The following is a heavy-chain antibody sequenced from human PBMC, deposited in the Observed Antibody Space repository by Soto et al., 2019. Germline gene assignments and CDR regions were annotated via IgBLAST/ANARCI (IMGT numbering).Heavy chain of an antibody. CDR2: INAGNGNT. Sequence: VKVSCKASGYTFPSYAMHWVRQVPGQRLEWMGWINAGNGNTKYSQKFQGRVTITRDTSASTAYMELSSLRSEDTAVYYCARDTGGITIFGYNWFDPWGQGTLVTVSS. J-gene: IGHJ5*02. CDR3: ARDTGGITIFGYNWFDP. CDR1: GYTFPSYA. V-gene: IGHV1-3*01. D-gene: IGHD3-3*01.